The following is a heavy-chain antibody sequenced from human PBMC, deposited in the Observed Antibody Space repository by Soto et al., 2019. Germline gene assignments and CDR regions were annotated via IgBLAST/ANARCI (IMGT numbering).Heavy chain of an antibody. CDR3: GRRPVTDYFDY. Sequence: GGSVRLSCAASGFTFSNYAMHWVRQAPGKGLEWVAVISYDGSNTYYADSVKGRFTISRDNSKNTLYLQMDSLRAEDTAVYFCGRRPVTDYFDYCAQRTLVPVSS. D-gene: IGHD4-17*01. CDR1: GFTFSNYA. V-gene: IGHV3-30-3*01. J-gene: IGHJ4*02. CDR2: ISYDGSNT.